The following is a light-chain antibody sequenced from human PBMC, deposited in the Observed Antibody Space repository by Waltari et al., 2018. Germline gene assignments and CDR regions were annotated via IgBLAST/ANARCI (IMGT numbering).Light chain of an antibody. V-gene: IGLV2-23*02. CDR2: EVN. CDR3: CSYAGNCTVV. CDR1: SSDVGSYDL. J-gene: IGLJ2*01. Sequence: QSALTQPASVSGSPGQSITISCTGTSSDVGSYDLVSCYQQHPGKAPKLMIYEVNKRPSGVSHRFSGSRSGNTASLTISGLQAEDEADYHCCSYAGNCTVVFGGGTKLTVL.